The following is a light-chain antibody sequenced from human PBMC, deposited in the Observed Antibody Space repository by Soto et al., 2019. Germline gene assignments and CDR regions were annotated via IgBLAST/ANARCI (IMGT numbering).Light chain of an antibody. CDR2: WAS. V-gene: IGKV4-1*01. J-gene: IGKJ1*01. CDR3: QQYYTPPVT. Sequence: DIVMTQSPDSLAVSLGERATINCKSSQSLLHLAWYQQKPGQPPKLLIYWASTRESGVPDRFSGSGSGTDFTRTISSLQAEDVAVYYCQQYYTPPVTFGQGTKVEIK. CDR1: QSLLH.